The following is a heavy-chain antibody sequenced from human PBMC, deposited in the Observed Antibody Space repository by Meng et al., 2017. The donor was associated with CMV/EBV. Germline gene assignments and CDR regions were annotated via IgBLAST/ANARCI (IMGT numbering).Heavy chain of an antibody. CDR1: GGSISSSSYY. Sequence: GSLRLSCTVSGGSISSSSYYWGWIRQPPGKGLEWIGSIYYSGSTYYNPSLKSRVTISVDTSKNQFSLKLSSVTAADTAVYYCARGDYGNSHDYWGQGTLVTVSS. V-gene: IGHV4-39*07. D-gene: IGHD4-11*01. CDR3: ARGDYGNSHDY. CDR2: IYYSGST. J-gene: IGHJ4*02.